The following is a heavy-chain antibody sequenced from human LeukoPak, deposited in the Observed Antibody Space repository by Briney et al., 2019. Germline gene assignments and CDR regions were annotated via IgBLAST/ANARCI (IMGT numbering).Heavy chain of an antibody. CDR3: ARVRARGYGDYALDY. J-gene: IGHJ4*02. CDR2: ISSSSSYT. Sequence: GRSLRLSCAASGFTFSSYSMNWVRQAPGKGLEWVSSISSSSSYTYYADSVKGRFTISRDNAKNSLYLQMNSLRAEDTAVYYCARVRARGYGDYALDYWGQGTLVTVSS. D-gene: IGHD4-17*01. V-gene: IGHV3-21*01. CDR1: GFTFSSYS.